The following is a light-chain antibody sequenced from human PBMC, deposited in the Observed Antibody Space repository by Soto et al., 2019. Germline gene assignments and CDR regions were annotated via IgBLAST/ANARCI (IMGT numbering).Light chain of an antibody. J-gene: IGKJ5*01. CDR1: QSVFSNY. CDR3: QQFGSSPIT. CDR2: GAS. Sequence: EIVLTQSPGTLSLSPGERATLSCRASQSVFSNYLAWYQQKPGQAPRLLIYGASSRDTGIPDRFSGSGSGTDFTLTINSLDPEDFAVYYCQQFGSSPITFGQGTRLEIK. V-gene: IGKV3-20*01.